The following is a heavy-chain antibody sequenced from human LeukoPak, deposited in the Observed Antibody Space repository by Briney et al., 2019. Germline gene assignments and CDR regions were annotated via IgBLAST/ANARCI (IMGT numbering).Heavy chain of an antibody. J-gene: IGHJ6*03. CDR3: ARGYSGYDYSYYYYYMDV. V-gene: IGHV1-8*03. Sequence: ASVKVSCKASGYTFTSYDINWVRQATGQGLEWMGWMNPNSGNTGYAQKFQGGVTITRNTSISTAYMELSSLRSEDTAVYYCARGYSGYDYSYYYYYMDVWGKGTTVTVSS. CDR2: MNPNSGNT. D-gene: IGHD5-12*01. CDR1: GYTFTSYD.